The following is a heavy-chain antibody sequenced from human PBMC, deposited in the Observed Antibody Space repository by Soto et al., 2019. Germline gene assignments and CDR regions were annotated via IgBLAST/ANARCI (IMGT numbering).Heavy chain of an antibody. J-gene: IGHJ6*03. Sequence: GGSLRLSCAASGFTFDDYAMHWVRQAPGKGLEWVSGISWNSGSIGYADSVKGRFTISRDNAKNSLYLQMNSLRAEDTALYYCAKDGGFVPRTNYYMDVWGKGTTVTVSS. CDR3: AKDGGFVPRTNYYMDV. D-gene: IGHD1-7*01. CDR1: GFTFDDYA. CDR2: ISWNSGSI. V-gene: IGHV3-9*01.